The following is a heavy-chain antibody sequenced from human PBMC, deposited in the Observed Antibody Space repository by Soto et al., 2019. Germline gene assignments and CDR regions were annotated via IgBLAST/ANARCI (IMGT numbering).Heavy chain of an antibody. CDR2: IYYSGST. J-gene: IGHJ4*02. D-gene: IGHD6-13*01. V-gene: IGHV4-30-4*01. CDR3: ARDSPGYSSSWLTFGY. Sequence: QVQLQESGPGLVKPSQTLSLTCTVSGGSISSGDYYWSWIRQPPGKGLEWIGYIYYSGSTYYNPSLKSRVTISVDTSKNQFSLKLSSVTAADTAVYYCARDSPGYSSSWLTFGYWGQGTLVTVSS. CDR1: GGSISSGDYY.